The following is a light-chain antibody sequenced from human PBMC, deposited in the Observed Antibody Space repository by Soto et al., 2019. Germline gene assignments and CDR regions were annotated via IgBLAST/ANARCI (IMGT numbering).Light chain of an antibody. Sequence: EIVLTQSPGTLSLSPGERATLSCRASQSVSSSYLAWYQQRPGQAPRLLIYVASNRATGTPDRFSGSGSGTDFTLTISRLEPEDFAVYYCKQYGSSPITFGPGTRLEIK. CDR3: KQYGSSPIT. CDR2: VAS. J-gene: IGKJ5*01. V-gene: IGKV3-20*01. CDR1: QSVSSSY.